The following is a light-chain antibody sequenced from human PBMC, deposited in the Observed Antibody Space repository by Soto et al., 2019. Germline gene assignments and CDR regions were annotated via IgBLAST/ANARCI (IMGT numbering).Light chain of an antibody. CDR1: QGIRND. CDR2: AAS. J-gene: IGKJ4*01. V-gene: IGKV1-6*01. Sequence: AIQMTQSPSSLSASVGDRVTLTCRASQGIRNDLGWYQQKPGKAPKVLIYAASTLQSGVPSRFSGSGFGTDFTLTISSLQPDDFATYYCLQDCSYPLTFGGGTKVEI. CDR3: LQDCSYPLT.